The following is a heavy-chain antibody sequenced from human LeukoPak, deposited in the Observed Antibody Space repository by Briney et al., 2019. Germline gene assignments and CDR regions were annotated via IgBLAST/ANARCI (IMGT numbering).Heavy chain of an antibody. V-gene: IGHV1-8*03. D-gene: IGHD2-2*01. CDR1: GYTFTSYD. Sequence: ASVKVSCKASGYTFTSYDINWVRQAPGQGLEWMGWMNPNNGDTGYAQKFQGRVTITRNTSISTAYMELSSLRSEDTAVYYCARTRSANYYYYYHYMDVWGRGTTVTVSS. J-gene: IGHJ6*03. CDR2: MNPNNGDT. CDR3: ARTRSANYYYYYHYMDV.